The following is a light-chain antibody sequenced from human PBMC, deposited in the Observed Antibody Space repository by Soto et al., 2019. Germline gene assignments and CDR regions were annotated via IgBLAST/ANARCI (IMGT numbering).Light chain of an antibody. CDR1: QSVSSSY. J-gene: IGKJ5*01. Sequence: VLTQSPATLSLSPGERATLSCRASQSVSSSYLAWYQQKPGLAPRLLIYGVYNRATGIPDRFSGSGSATDFTLTISRLEPEDFAVYYCQQYGRSPTFGQGTRLEIK. CDR2: GVY. V-gene: IGKV3-20*01. CDR3: QQYGRSPT.